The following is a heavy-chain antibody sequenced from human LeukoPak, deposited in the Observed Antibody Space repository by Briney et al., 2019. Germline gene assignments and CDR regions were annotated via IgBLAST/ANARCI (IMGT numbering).Heavy chain of an antibody. CDR2: INPNSGGK. D-gene: IGHD5-12*01. CDR3: ARGGWLRSFDY. V-gene: IGHV1-2*02. CDR1: GYTFTGYY. J-gene: IGHJ4*02. Sequence: ASVKVSCKASGYTFTGYYMHWVRQAPGQGLEWMGWINPNSGGKNYAQKFQGRVTMTRDTSISTAYMELSRLRSDDTAVYYCARGGWLRSFDYWGQGTLVTVSS.